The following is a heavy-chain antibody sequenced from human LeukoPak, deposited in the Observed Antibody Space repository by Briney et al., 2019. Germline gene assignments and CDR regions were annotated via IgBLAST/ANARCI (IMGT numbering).Heavy chain of an antibody. CDR2: ISSSSSYI. CDR3: TRDHLVARGYYSDSGDLDY. Sequence: PGGSLRLSCAASGFTFSSYSMNWVRQAPGKGLEWVSSISSSSSYIYYADSVKGRFTISRDNAKNSLYLQMNSLRAEDTAVYYCTRDHLVARGYYSDSGDLDYWGQGTLVTVSS. V-gene: IGHV3-21*01. D-gene: IGHD3-22*01. CDR1: GFTFSSYS. J-gene: IGHJ4*02.